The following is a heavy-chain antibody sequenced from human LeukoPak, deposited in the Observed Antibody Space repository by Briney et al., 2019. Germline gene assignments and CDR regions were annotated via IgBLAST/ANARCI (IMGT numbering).Heavy chain of an antibody. Sequence: GGSLRLSCVASGFTFNSYAMSWVRQAPGKGLEWVSAISGSGGNTYYADSVKGRFTISRDNSKDTLYLQMNSLRAEDTAVFYCAKCPRYCSTASCYGGYFDCWGQGTLVTVSS. D-gene: IGHD2-2*01. CDR1: GFTFNSYA. V-gene: IGHV3-23*01. CDR3: AKCPRYCSTASCYGGYFDC. CDR2: ISGSGGNT. J-gene: IGHJ4*02.